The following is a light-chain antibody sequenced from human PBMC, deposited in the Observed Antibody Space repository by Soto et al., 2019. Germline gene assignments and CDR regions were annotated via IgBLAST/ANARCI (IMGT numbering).Light chain of an antibody. CDR2: EGS. Sequence: QSALTQPASVSGSPGQSITISCTGTSSDVGSYNLVSWYQQHPGKAPKLMIYEGSKRPSGVSNRFSGSKSGNTASLTISGLQAVDEADYYCCSYAGSSTFVYVFGTGSKLTVL. J-gene: IGLJ1*01. CDR3: CSYAGSSTFVYV. CDR1: SSDVGSYNL. V-gene: IGLV2-23*03.